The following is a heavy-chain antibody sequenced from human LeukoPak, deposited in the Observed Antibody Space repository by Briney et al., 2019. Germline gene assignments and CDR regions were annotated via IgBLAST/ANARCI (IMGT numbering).Heavy chain of an antibody. D-gene: IGHD2/OR15-2a*01. J-gene: IGHJ3*01. V-gene: IGHV3-64*01. CDR3: ARLEYFQSTAFPV. CDR1: GFAFNNHL. Sequence: PGGSLRLSCETSGFAFNNHLMHWVRQAPGKGLEYVAAITGNGGSTSYATSVKGRFTVSRDNSKNTLFLQMGSPRAEDTAVYYCARLEYFQSTAFPVCGQGTMVTVSS. CDR2: ITGNGGST.